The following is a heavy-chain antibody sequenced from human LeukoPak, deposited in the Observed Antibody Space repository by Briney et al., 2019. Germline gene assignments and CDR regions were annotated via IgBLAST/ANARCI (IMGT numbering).Heavy chain of an antibody. Sequence: GGSLRLSCAASGFTFSSYGMSWVRQAPGKGLEWISAMSGSGGSTYYADSVKGRFTISRDNAKNSLYLQMNSLRAEDTAVYYCAGFGSGWYPYFDYWGQGTLVTVSS. D-gene: IGHD6-19*01. CDR2: MSGSGGST. V-gene: IGHV3-23*01. J-gene: IGHJ4*02. CDR1: GFTFSSYG. CDR3: AGFGSGWYPYFDY.